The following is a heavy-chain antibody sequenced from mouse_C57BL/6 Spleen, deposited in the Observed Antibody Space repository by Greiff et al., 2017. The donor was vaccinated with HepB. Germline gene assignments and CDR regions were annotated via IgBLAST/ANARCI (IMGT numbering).Heavy chain of an antibody. D-gene: IGHD2-4*01. CDR2: IWSGGST. J-gene: IGHJ1*03. CDR3: ARNTIYYDYAYWYFDV. Sequence: VMLVESGPGLVQPSQSLSITCTVSGFSLTSYGVHWVRQSPGKGLEWLGVIWSGGSTDYNAAFISRLSISKDNSKSQVFFKMNSLQADDTAIYYCARNTIYYDYAYWYFDVWGTGTTVTVSS. CDR1: GFSLTSYG. V-gene: IGHV2-2*01.